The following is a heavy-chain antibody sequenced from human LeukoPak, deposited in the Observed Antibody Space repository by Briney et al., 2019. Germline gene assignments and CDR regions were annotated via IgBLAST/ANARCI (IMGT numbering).Heavy chain of an antibody. D-gene: IGHD3-3*01. V-gene: IGHV4-59*08. Sequence: SETLSLTCTVSGGSISSYYWSWIRQPPGKGLEWIGYIYYSGGSKYNPSLKSRVTISVDTSKNQLSLNLSSATAADTAVYYCATHGFDFWTGFYPYFDSWGQGALVTVSS. CDR3: ATHGFDFWTGFYPYFDS. CDR2: IYYSGGS. CDR1: GGSISSYY. J-gene: IGHJ4*02.